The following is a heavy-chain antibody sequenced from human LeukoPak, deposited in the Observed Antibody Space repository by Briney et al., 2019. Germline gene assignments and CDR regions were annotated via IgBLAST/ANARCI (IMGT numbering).Heavy chain of an antibody. CDR2: ISSSSTYI. Sequence: GGSLRLSCAASGFTFSSYSMNWVRQAPGKGLEWVSSISSSSTYIYYADSVKGRFTISRDNAKNSLYLQLNSLRAEDTAVYYCARGGSYYDLGYWGQGTLVTVPS. D-gene: IGHD1-26*01. V-gene: IGHV3-21*01. CDR3: ARGGSYYDLGY. J-gene: IGHJ4*02. CDR1: GFTFSSYS.